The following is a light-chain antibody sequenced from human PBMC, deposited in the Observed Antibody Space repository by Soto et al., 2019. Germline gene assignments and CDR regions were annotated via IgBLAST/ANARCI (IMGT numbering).Light chain of an antibody. J-gene: IGKJ1*01. V-gene: IGKV3-20*01. Sequence: EIVLTQSPGTLSLSPGERATLSCRASQSVNTIYFAWYQQKPGQAPRLLIYSTSNRATGIPDRFSGSGSGTDFTLTISRLEPEDFGVYYCQQYDTSPRTFGQGTKVEIK. CDR3: QQYDTSPRT. CDR2: STS. CDR1: QSVNTIY.